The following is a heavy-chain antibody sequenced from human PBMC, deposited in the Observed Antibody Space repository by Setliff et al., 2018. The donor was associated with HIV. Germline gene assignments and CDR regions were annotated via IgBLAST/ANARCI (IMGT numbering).Heavy chain of an antibody. D-gene: IGHD3-10*01. V-gene: IGHV4-4*02. Sequence: SETLSLTCGVSGGSISSSNWWSWVRQFPGKGLEWIGEVHHVEITNYNPSLKSRVTISIDKSKNQFSLNLNSLTAADTAVYYCARGEYYGSGTVYMDVWGKGTTVTVSS. CDR1: GGSISSSNW. J-gene: IGHJ6*03. CDR3: ARGEYYGSGTVYMDV. CDR2: VHHVEIT.